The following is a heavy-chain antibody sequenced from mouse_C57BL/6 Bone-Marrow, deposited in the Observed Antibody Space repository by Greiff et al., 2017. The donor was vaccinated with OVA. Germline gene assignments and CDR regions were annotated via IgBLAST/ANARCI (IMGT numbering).Heavy chain of an antibody. CDR2: IDPSDSYT. Sequence: QVQLQQPGAELVRPGTSVKLSCKASGYTFTSYWMHWVKQRPGQGLEWIGVIDPSDSYTNYNQKFKGKATLTVDTSSSTAYMQLSSLTSEDSAVYYCARQPILAYFDYWGQGTTLTVSS. CDR1: GYTFTSYW. CDR3: ARQPILAYFDY. J-gene: IGHJ2*01. V-gene: IGHV1-59*01.